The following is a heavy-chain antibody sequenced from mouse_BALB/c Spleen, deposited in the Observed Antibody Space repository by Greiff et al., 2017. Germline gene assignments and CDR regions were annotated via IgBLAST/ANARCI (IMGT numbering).Heavy chain of an antibody. CDR2: IWGDGST. CDR1: GFSLTGYG. CDR3: ARDNGYYAMDY. J-gene: IGHJ4*01. Sequence: QVQLKESGPGLVAPSQSLSITCTVSGFSLTGYGVNWVRQPPGKGLEWLGMIWGDGSTDYNSALKSRLSISKDNSKSHVFLKMNSLQTDDTARYYCARDNGYYAMDYWGQGTSVTVSS. V-gene: IGHV2-6-7*01.